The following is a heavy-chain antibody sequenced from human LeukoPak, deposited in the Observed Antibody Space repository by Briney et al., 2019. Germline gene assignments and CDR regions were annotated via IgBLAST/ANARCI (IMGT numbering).Heavy chain of an antibody. CDR1: GFTFSSYA. CDR2: ISSNGGST. D-gene: IGHD6-19*01. CDR3: ARDSAVAGTRDWYFDL. J-gene: IGHJ2*01. Sequence: PGGSLRLSCAASGFTFSSYAMHWVRQAPGKGLEYVSAISSNGGSTYYANSVKGRFTISRDNSKNTLYLQMGSLRAEDMAVYYCARDSAVAGTRDWYFDLWGRGTLVTVSS. V-gene: IGHV3-64*01.